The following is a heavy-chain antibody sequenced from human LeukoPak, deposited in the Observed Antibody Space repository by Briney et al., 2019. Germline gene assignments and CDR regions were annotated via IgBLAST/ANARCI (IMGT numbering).Heavy chain of an antibody. CDR3: ARVAPRNYDFWSGYYRYYYYYYMDV. V-gene: IGHV4-39*07. D-gene: IGHD3-3*01. CDR1: GGSISSSSYY. CDR2: IYYSGST. J-gene: IGHJ6*03. Sequence: SETLPLTCTVSGGSISSSSYYWGWIRQPPGKGLEWIGSIYYSGSTYYNPSLKSRVTISVDTSKNQFSLKLSSVTAADTAVYYCARVAPRNYDFWSGYYRYYYYYYMDVWGKGTTVTVSS.